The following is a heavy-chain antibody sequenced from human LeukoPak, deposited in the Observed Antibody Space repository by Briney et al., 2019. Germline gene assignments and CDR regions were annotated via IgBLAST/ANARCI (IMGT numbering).Heavy chain of an antibody. CDR2: ITSSSSYI. D-gene: IGHD3-16*02. Sequence: GSLRLSCAASGFTFSSYSMNWVRQAPGKGLEWVSYITSSSSYIYYADSVKGRFTISRDNAKSSLYLQMNSLRAEDTALYYCARHRTASDYWGQGTLVTVSS. V-gene: IGHV3-21*05. J-gene: IGHJ4*02. CDR3: ARHRTASDY. CDR1: GFTFSSYS.